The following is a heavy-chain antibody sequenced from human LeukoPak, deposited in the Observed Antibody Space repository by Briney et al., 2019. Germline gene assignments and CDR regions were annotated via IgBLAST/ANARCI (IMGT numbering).Heavy chain of an antibody. CDR3: TTGVAGNVPLDY. V-gene: IGHV3-48*03. CDR2: ISSSGSTI. CDR1: GFTFSSYE. D-gene: IGHD6-19*01. J-gene: IGHJ4*02. Sequence: PGGSLRLSCAASGFTFSSYEMNWVRQAPGKGLEWVSYISSSGSTIYYADSVKGRFTISRDNAKNTLYLQMNSLKTEDTAVYYCTTGVAGNVPLDYWGQGTLVTVSS.